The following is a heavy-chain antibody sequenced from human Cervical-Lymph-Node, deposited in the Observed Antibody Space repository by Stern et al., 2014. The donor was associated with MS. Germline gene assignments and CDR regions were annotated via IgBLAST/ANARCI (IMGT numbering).Heavy chain of an antibody. D-gene: IGHD6-19*01. Sequence: VQLVESAAEVKKPGSSVKVSCKASGGTFSSYTFSWVRQAPGQCLQCMGGIIPIFGTANYAQKFQGRVTITADESTSTAYMELSSLRSEDTAVYYCARSSDWVDAFDIWGQGTMVTVSS. CDR1: GGTFSSYT. J-gene: IGHJ3*02. CDR2: IIPIFGTA. V-gene: IGHV1-69*01. CDR3: ARSSDWVDAFDI.